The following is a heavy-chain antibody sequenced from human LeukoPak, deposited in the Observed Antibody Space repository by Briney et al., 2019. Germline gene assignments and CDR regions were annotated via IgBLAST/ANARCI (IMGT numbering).Heavy chain of an antibody. CDR2: IYTSGST. CDR3: ARGDSSGWYHFDY. V-gene: IGHV4-61*02. Sequence: PSETLSLTCTVSGGSISSGSYYWSWIRQPGGKVLEWIGRIYTSGSTNYNPSLKSRVTISVDTSKNQFSLKLSSVTAADTAVYYCARGDSSGWYHFDYWGQGTLVTVSS. J-gene: IGHJ4*02. D-gene: IGHD6-19*01. CDR1: GGSISSGSYY.